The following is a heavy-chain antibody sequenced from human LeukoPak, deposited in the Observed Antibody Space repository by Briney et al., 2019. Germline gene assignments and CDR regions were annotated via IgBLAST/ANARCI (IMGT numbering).Heavy chain of an antibody. CDR3: ERDPRYCSGGSCYSDGMDV. CDR2: IGTSEDT. D-gene: IGHD2-15*01. J-gene: IGHJ6*02. Sequence: LSGGSLTLSCSASGFTFSSYDMHWVRQATAKGLEWVSAIGTSEDTYYPGSVKRRFTISRENAKNSLYLQMNSLRAGDTAVYYCERDPRYCSGGSCYSDGMDVWGQGTTVTVSS. CDR1: GFTFSSYD. V-gene: IGHV3-13*01.